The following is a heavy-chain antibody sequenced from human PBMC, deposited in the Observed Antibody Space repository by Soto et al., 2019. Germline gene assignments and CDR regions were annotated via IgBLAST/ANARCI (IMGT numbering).Heavy chain of an antibody. Sequence: GSLRLSCAASGFTVSSNYMSWVRQAPGKGLEWVSVIYSGGSTYYADSVKGRFTISRDNSKNTLYLQMNSLRAEDTAVYYCARAPGSGSSPTYYYYYGMDVWGQGTTVTVSS. V-gene: IGHV3-66*01. D-gene: IGHD3-10*01. CDR2: IYSGGST. J-gene: IGHJ6*02. CDR1: GFTVSSNY. CDR3: ARAPGSGSSPTYYYYYGMDV.